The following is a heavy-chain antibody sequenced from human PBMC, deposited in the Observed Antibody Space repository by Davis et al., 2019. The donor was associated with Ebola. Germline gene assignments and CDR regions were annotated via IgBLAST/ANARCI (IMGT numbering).Heavy chain of an antibody. V-gene: IGHV2-5*02. J-gene: IGHJ6*02. CDR1: GFSFSSSGVG. Sequence: SGPTLVKPTQTLTLTCTFSGFSFSSSGVGVAWIRQPPGKALEWLALIYWDNDKRYSPSLKSRLTITKDTSKNQVVLTMTNMDPVDTATYYCARTSGSNYGYYSDDYYYSMDVWGQGTTVTVSS. CDR3: ARTSGSNYGYYSDDYYYSMDV. CDR2: IYWDNDK. D-gene: IGHD5-18*01.